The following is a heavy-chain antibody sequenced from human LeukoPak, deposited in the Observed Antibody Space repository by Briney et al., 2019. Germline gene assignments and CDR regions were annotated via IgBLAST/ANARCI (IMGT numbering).Heavy chain of an antibody. Sequence: GGSLRLSCAASGFAFSSYAMSWVRQAPGKGLEWVSTISGSGGSTYYADSVMSRVTISRDNSKNTLYLQMNSLRAEDTAVYYCAKVVRATTRGYFDYWGQGTLVTVSS. CDR3: AKVVRATTRGYFDY. J-gene: IGHJ4*02. CDR2: ISGSGGST. V-gene: IGHV3-23*01. CDR1: GFAFSSYA. D-gene: IGHD1-26*01.